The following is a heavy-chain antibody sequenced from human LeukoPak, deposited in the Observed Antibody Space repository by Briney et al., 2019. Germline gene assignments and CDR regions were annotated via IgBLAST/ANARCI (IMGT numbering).Heavy chain of an antibody. Sequence: GGSLRLSCAASGFTFDDYAMHWVRQAPGKGLEWVSGISWNSGSIGYADSVKGRFTISGDNAKNSLYLQMNSLRAEDTAVYYCARDGESAYGGYGDYWGQGTLVTVSS. CDR3: ARDGESAYGGYGDY. CDR2: ISWNSGSI. V-gene: IGHV3-9*01. D-gene: IGHD5-12*01. CDR1: GFTFDDYA. J-gene: IGHJ4*02.